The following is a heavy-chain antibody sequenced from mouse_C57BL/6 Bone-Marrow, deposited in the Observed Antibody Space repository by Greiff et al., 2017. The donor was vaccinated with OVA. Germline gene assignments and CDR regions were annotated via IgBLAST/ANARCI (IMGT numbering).Heavy chain of an antibody. Sequence: EVQLQQSGPVLVKPGASVKMSCKASGYTFTDYYMNWVKQRHGKRLEWIGVINPYNGGTSYNQKFKGKATLTVDKSSSTAYMELNSLTSEDSAVYDGASPGYDYDNYFDYWGQGTTLTVSS. J-gene: IGHJ2*01. CDR3: ASPGYDYDNYFDY. CDR2: INPYNGGT. V-gene: IGHV1-19*01. D-gene: IGHD2-4*01. CDR1: GYTFTDYY.